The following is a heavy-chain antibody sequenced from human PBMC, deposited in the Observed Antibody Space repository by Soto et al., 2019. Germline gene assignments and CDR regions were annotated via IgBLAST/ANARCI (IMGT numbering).Heavy chain of an antibody. V-gene: IGHV1-8*01. CDR3: AKVSRKGSAIDFDY. Sequence: QVQLVQSGAELKKPGASVKVSCKASGYTFSNYDMNWVRQATEQGPEWIGWVNPNNGDTGYAQKFQGRVTLTTDISTTTAYMELTSLRSEDTASYYCAKVSRKGSAIDFDYWGQGTLITVSS. D-gene: IGHD3-10*01. CDR2: VNPNNGDT. CDR1: GYTFSNYD. J-gene: IGHJ4*02.